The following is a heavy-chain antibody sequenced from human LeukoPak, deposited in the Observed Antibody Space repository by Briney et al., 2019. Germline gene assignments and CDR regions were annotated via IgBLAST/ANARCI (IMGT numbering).Heavy chain of an antibody. CDR1: GFTVSSSY. Sequence: GGSLRLSCAASGFTVSSSYMSWVRQAPGKGLEWVSTIHSGGTTYYADSVKGRFTISRDNSMNTLYLQMNSLRAEDTAVYYCARTRGYSFDCWGQGTLVTVSS. D-gene: IGHD5-18*01. CDR2: IHSGGTT. V-gene: IGHV3-53*01. CDR3: ARTRGYSFDC. J-gene: IGHJ4*02.